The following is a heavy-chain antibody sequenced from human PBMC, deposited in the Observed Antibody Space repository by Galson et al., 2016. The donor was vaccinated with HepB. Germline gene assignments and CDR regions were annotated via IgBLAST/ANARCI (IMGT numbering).Heavy chain of an antibody. CDR2: ISYDGTKK. V-gene: IGHV3-30*05. CDR1: GFTLTSYG. J-gene: IGHJ4*02. Sequence: SLRLSCAASGFTLTSYGMHWVRQAPGKGLAWVAVISYDGTKKYYADSVKGRFTISRDNSNYTLYLQMNSLRAEDTAVYYCAKDHFREHYYGSGSYGAGDYWGQGTLVTVSS. CDR3: AKDHFREHYYGSGSYGAGDY. D-gene: IGHD3-10*01.